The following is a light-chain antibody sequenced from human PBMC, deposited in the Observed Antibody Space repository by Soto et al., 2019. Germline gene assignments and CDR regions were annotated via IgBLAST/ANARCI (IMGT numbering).Light chain of an antibody. V-gene: IGLV2-14*03. Sequence: QSVLTQPASVSGSPGQSITISCNGTSSDIGAYNFVSWYQQHPGKAPKLMLYDVNIRPSGVSNRFSGSKSGNTASLTISGFQAEDEADYYCTSWTTSTTMIFGGGTKVTVL. CDR3: TSWTTSTTMI. CDR2: DVN. CDR1: SSDIGAYNF. J-gene: IGLJ2*01.